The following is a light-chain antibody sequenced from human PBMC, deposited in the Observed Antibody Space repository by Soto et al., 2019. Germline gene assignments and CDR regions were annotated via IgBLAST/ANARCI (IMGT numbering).Light chain of an antibody. CDR1: QSVSSY. CDR2: DAS. Sequence: EIVLTQSPATLSLSPGERATLSCRASQSVSSYLAWYQQKPGQAPRLLIYDASNRATGIPARFSGSGSGTDFTLTISSLEPEDFAVYYCQQRSNWAITFGGGTRMAIK. J-gene: IGKJ4*01. V-gene: IGKV3-11*01. CDR3: QQRSNWAIT.